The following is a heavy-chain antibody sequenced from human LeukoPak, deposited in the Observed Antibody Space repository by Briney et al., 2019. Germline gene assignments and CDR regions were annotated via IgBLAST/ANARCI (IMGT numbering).Heavy chain of an antibody. V-gene: IGHV1-2*02. CDR2: INPNSGGT. CDR1: GYTFTSNY. J-gene: IGHJ4*02. CDR3: ASTYGSGSYLPYYFDY. D-gene: IGHD3-10*01. Sequence: ASVKVSCKAFGYTFTSNYMHWVRQAPGQGLEWMGWINPNSGGTNYAQKFQGRVTMTRDTSISTAYMELSRLRSDDTAVYYCASTYGSGSYLPYYFDYWGQGTLVTVSS.